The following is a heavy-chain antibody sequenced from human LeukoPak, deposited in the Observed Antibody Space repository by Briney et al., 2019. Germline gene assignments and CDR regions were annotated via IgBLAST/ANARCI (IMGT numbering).Heavy chain of an antibody. J-gene: IGHJ4*02. V-gene: IGHV3-7*01. CDR2: IKQDGSEK. CDR3: ARVNGGGEENDY. D-gene: IGHD3-16*01. Sequence: PGGSLRLSCAASGFTFSSYGMHWVRQAPGKGLEWVANIKQDGSEKYYVDSVKGRFTISRDNAKNSLYLQMNSLRAEDTAVYYCARVNGGGEENDYWGQGTLVTVSS. CDR1: GFTFSSYG.